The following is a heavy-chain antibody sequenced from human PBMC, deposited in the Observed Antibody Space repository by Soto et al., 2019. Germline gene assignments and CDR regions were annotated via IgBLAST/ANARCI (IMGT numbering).Heavy chain of an antibody. CDR1: GFTFSNFA. J-gene: IGHJ4*02. Sequence: GGSLRLSCAASGFTFSNFAMTWVRQAPGKGLEWVSAISGSGGSTYYADSVKGRFTISRDNSKNTLYLQMNSLRAEDTAVYYCAKGGRGTMIVVDGFDYWGQGTLVTVSS. V-gene: IGHV3-23*01. D-gene: IGHD3-22*01. CDR3: AKGGRGTMIVVDGFDY. CDR2: ISGSGGST.